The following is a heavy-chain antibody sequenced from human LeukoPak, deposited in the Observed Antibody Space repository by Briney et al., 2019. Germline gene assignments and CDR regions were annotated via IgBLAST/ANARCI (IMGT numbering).Heavy chain of an antibody. V-gene: IGHV3-53*01. CDR2: IRSDGST. CDR3: AREMYSGMYNDAFDI. D-gene: IGHD1-26*01. CDR1: GFTVSSNY. J-gene: IGHJ3*02. Sequence: GGSLRLSCTASGFTVSSNYMSWVRQAPGKGLEWVSVIRSDGSTNHADPVKGRFTISRDNSKNTLYLQMNNLRAEDTAMYYCAREMYSGMYNDAFDIWGQGTKVTVSS.